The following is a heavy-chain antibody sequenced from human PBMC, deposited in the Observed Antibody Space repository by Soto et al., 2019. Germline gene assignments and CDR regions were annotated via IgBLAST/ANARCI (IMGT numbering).Heavy chain of an antibody. Sequence: SVKVSCKASGGTFNSYAISWVRQAPGQGLEWMGGIIPIFGTANYAQKFQGRVTITADESTNTAYMELSSLRSEDTAVYYCARVDFHCSTTSCRTDVWGQGTTVTVSS. J-gene: IGHJ6*02. D-gene: IGHD2-2*01. CDR1: GGTFNSYA. CDR3: ARVDFHCSTTSCRTDV. V-gene: IGHV1-69*13. CDR2: IIPIFGTA.